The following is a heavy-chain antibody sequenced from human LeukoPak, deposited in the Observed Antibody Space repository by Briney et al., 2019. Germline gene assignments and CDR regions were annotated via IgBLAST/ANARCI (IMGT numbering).Heavy chain of an antibody. CDR2: IYTSGSA. CDR3: ARDVSYYGSGYDAFDI. Sequence: PSETLSLTCTVSGGSISSDYWSWIRQPAGKGLEWIGRIYTSGSANYNPSLNSRVTMSVDTSRNQFSLKLSSVTAADTAVYYCARDVSYYGSGYDAFDIWGQGTMVTVFS. CDR1: GGSISSDY. V-gene: IGHV4-4*07. D-gene: IGHD3-10*01. J-gene: IGHJ3*02.